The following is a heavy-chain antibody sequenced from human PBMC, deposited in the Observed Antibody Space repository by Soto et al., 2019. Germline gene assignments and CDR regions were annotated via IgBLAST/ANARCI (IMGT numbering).Heavy chain of an antibody. CDR3: TRALAAAGSAEYFQL. J-gene: IGHJ1*01. Sequence: KVSCKASGYTFTSYGITWVRQAPGQGLEWMGWISIYNGNTKYAEKLQGRVTMTTDTSTSTAYMELRSLRSDDTAVYYCTRALAAAGSAEYFQLWGQGTLVTVSS. CDR1: GYTFTSYG. D-gene: IGHD6-13*01. V-gene: IGHV1-18*04. CDR2: ISIYNGNT.